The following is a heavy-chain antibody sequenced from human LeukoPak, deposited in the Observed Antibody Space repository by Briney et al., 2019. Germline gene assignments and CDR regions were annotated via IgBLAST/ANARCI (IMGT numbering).Heavy chain of an antibody. CDR3: ARDSAAGFDY. CDR1: GGSFSGYY. Sequence: SETLSLTCAVYGGSFSGYYWSWIRQPPGKGLEWIGEINHSGSTNYNPSLKSRVTISVDTSKNQFSLKLSSVTAADTAVYYCARDSAAGFDYRGQGTLVTVSS. D-gene: IGHD6-13*01. CDR2: INHSGST. J-gene: IGHJ4*02. V-gene: IGHV4-34*01.